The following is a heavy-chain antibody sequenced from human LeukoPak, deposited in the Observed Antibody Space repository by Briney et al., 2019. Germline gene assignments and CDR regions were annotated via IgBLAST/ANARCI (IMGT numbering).Heavy chain of an antibody. D-gene: IGHD1-14*01. CDR2: IESDGSSP. Sequence: GGSLRLSCAASGFTFTSHWMHWVRQAPGKGLEWVSRIESDGSSPRYADSVRGRFTISRDKAKNTLYLQMSSLRAEDTAVYYCTRERYSRRQDDALDIWGQGTMVTVSS. J-gene: IGHJ3*02. V-gene: IGHV3-74*01. CDR3: TRERYSRRQDDALDI. CDR1: GFTFTSHW.